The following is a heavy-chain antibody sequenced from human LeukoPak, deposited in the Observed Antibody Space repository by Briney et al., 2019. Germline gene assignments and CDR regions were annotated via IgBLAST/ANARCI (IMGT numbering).Heavy chain of an antibody. CDR3: ARVYYGSGSYDQSLSYMDV. CDR1: GGTFSSYA. CDR2: IIPIFGTA. D-gene: IGHD3-10*01. Sequence: SVKVSCKASGGTFSSYAISRVRQAPGQGLEWMGGIIPIFGTANYAQKFQGRVTITADKSTSTAYMELSSLRSEDTAVYYCARVYYGSGSYDQSLSYMDVWGKGTTVTVSS. J-gene: IGHJ6*03. V-gene: IGHV1-69*06.